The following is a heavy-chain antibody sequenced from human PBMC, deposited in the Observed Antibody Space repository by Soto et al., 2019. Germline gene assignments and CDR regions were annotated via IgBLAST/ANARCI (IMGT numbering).Heavy chain of an antibody. J-gene: IGHJ4*02. CDR3: AADVPGGIFPCDY. Sequence: PGGSLRLSCAASGFSFVNAWMSWVRQAPGKGLEWVGLIKSKADGETTDYAAPVKDRFTISRDDSRNTIYLQMNSLKSEDTAVYYCAADVPGGIFPCDYWGQGTLVTVSS. CDR2: IKSKADGETT. V-gene: IGHV3-15*01. CDR1: GFSFVNAW.